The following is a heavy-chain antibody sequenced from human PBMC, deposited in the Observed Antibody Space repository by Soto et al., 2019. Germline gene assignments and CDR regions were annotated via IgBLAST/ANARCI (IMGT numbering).Heavy chain of an antibody. J-gene: IGHJ4*02. V-gene: IGHV3-11*01. CDR3: ARDLTYYDFWSGYYLGGSAPPGSDY. D-gene: IGHD3-3*01. CDR1: GFTFSDYY. Sequence: GGSLRLSCAASGFTFSDYYMSWIRQAPGKGLEWVSYISSSGSTIYYADSVKGRFTISRDNAKNSLYLQMNSLRAEDTAAYYCARDLTYYDFWSGYYLGGSAPPGSDYWGQGT. CDR2: ISSSGSTI.